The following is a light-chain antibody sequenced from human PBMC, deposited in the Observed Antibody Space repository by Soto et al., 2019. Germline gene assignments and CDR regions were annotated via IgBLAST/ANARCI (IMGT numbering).Light chain of an antibody. Sequence: DIQMTQSPSTLSASVGDSVTITCRASQSINSLVAWYQQHPGKSPKLLIYDASSLQNGVQSRFSGSRSGTGFTLTITSLQPDDFATYYCQQYDSYSTFGQGTKLEI. J-gene: IGKJ2*01. CDR3: QQYDSYST. V-gene: IGKV1-5*01. CDR2: DAS. CDR1: QSINSL.